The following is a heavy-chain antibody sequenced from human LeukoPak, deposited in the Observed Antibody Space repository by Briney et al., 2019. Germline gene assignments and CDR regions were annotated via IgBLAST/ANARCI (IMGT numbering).Heavy chain of an antibody. J-gene: IGHJ4*02. D-gene: IGHD6-19*01. V-gene: IGHV4-59*08. CDR3: ARNPNSYSSGWFTFDY. Sequence: SETLSLTCTVSGGSISSYYWSWIRQPPGKGLEWIGYIYYSGSTNYNPSLKSRVTISVDTSKNQFSLKLSSVTAADTAVYYCARNPNSYSSGWFTFDYWGQGTLVTVSS. CDR2: IYYSGST. CDR1: GGSISSYY.